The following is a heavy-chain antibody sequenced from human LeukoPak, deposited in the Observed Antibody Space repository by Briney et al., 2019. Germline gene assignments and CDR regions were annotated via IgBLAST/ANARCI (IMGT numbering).Heavy chain of an antibody. J-gene: IGHJ6*02. Sequence: GGSLRLSCSASGFPFSSYAMHWVRQAPGKGLEYVSAISDSGGSTYYADSVKGRFTISRDNSKNTLYLQMSSLRAEDAAVYFCVRGYPFGPYGMDVWGQGTTVTVSS. D-gene: IGHD5-18*01. V-gene: IGHV3-64D*09. CDR1: GFPFSSYA. CDR3: VRGYPFGPYGMDV. CDR2: ISDSGGST.